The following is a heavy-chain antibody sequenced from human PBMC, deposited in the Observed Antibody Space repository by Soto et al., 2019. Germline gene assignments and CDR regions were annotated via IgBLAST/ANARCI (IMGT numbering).Heavy chain of an antibody. J-gene: IGHJ6*02. CDR1: GYTFTGYY. D-gene: IGHD6-13*01. V-gene: IGHV1-2*04. CDR2: INPNSGGT. Sequence: ASVKVSCKASGYTFTGYYMHWVRQAPGQGLEWMGWINPNSGGTNYAQKFQGWVTMTRDTSISTAYMELSRLRSDDTAVYYCARDLAAAGTYYYYGMEVWGQGTTVTVSS. CDR3: ARDLAAAGTYYYYGMEV.